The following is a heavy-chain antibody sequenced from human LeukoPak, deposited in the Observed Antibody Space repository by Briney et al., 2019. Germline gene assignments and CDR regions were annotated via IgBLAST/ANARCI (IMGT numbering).Heavy chain of an antibody. V-gene: IGHV4-34*01. CDR1: GGSFSGYY. J-gene: IGHJ1*01. D-gene: IGHD3-22*01. CDR3: ARGRRYDSSGYYYAKMNFLH. CDR2: INHSGST. Sequence: SETLSLTCAVYGGSFSGYYWSWIRQPPGKGLEWIGEINHSGSTNYNPSLKSRVTISVDTSKNQFSLKLSSVTAADTAVYYCARGRRYDSSGYYYAKMNFLHWGQGTLVTVSS.